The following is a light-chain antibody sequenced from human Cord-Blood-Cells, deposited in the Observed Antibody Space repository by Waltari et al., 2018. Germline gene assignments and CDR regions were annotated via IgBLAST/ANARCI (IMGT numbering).Light chain of an antibody. CDR1: SSDGGGYNY. Sequence: SALTQPASVSGSPGPSITISCTGTSSDGGGYNYVSWYQQHPGKAPKLMIYDVSNRPSGVSNRFAGSKSGNTASLTISGLQAEDEADYYCSSYTSSSTLVVFGGGTKLTVL. J-gene: IGLJ2*01. CDR3: SSYTSSSTLVV. V-gene: IGLV2-14*01. CDR2: DVS.